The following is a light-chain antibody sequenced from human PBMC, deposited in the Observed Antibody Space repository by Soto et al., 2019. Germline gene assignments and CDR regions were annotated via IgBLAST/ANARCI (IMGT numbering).Light chain of an antibody. V-gene: IGLV1-40*01. J-gene: IGLJ1*01. CDR3: QSYDSSLSGYV. Sequence: QSMLTQPPSVSGAPRQRVTISCTGSSSNIGAGYDVHWYQQFPGTAPKLLIYGNSNRPSGVPDRFSGSKSGSSASLAITGLQAEDEADYYCQSYDSSLSGYVFGTGTKLTVL. CDR2: GNS. CDR1: SSNIGAGYD.